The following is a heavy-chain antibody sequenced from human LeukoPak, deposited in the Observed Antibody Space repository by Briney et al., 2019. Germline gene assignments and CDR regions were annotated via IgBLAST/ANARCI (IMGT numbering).Heavy chain of an antibody. V-gene: IGHV4-59*01. J-gene: IGHJ4*02. Sequence: PSETLSLTCTVSGGSISSYYWSWIRQPPGKGLESIGYIYYSGSTNYNPSLKSRVTISVDTSKNQFSLKLSSVTAADTAVYYCARAPGYCSSTSCYAPRAFDYWGQGTLVTVSS. CDR2: IYYSGST. CDR1: GGSISSYY. D-gene: IGHD2-2*01. CDR3: ARAPGYCSSTSCYAPRAFDY.